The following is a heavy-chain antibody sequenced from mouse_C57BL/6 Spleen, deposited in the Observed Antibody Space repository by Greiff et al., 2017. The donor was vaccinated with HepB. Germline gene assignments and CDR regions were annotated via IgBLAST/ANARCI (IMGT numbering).Heavy chain of an antibody. V-gene: IGHV1-82*01. CDR2: IYPGDGDT. CDR1: GYAFSSSW. CDR3: ARSQLLPFDY. Sequence: QVQLQQSGPELVKPGASVKISCKASGYAFSSSWMNWVKQRPGKGLEWIGRIYPGDGDTNYNGKFKGKATLTADKSSSTAYMPLSSLTSEDSAVYCCARSQLLPFDYWGQGTTLTVSS. J-gene: IGHJ2*01. D-gene: IGHD1-1*01.